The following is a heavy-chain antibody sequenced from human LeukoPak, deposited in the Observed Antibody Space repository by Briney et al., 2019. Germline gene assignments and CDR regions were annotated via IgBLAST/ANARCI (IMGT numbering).Heavy chain of an antibody. CDR3: ARENYGDYGGAWFDP. CDR1: GFTFSSYN. D-gene: IGHD4-17*01. Sequence: GGSLRLSCAASGFTFSSYNMNWVRQAPGKGLEWVSSISSSSSYIYYADSVKGRFTISRDNAKNSLYLQMNSLRAEDTAVYYCARENYGDYGGAWFDPWGQGTLVTVSS. V-gene: IGHV3-21*01. J-gene: IGHJ5*02. CDR2: ISSSSSYI.